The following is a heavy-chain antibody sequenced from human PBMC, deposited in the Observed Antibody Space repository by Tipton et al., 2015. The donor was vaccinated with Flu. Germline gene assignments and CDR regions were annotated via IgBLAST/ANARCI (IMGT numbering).Heavy chain of an antibody. V-gene: IGHV4-39*01. CDR3: ASPNAGHFFDY. J-gene: IGHJ4*02. CDR1: GGSIRSNSYY. Sequence: TLSLTCSVSGGSIRSNSYYWAWIRQPPGKGLEWIGSIYDTGKTYYNTPLRSRVIISIDTSKSQFSLKLSSVTAADTAVYYCASPNAGHFFDYWGQGALVTVSS. CDR2: IYDTGKT.